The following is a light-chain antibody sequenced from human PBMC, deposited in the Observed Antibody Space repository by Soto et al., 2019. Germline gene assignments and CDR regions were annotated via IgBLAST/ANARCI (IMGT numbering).Light chain of an antibody. CDR1: QGINKW. V-gene: IGKV1-12*01. Sequence: DIQMTQSPSSVSAPVGDRVTITCRASQGINKWVAWYQQKPGKAPKLLIYGTSSLQSGVTSRFSGSGSGTDFTLTISSLQPEDSATYYCQQANSFPWTFGQGTKVEVK. CDR2: GTS. CDR3: QQANSFPWT. J-gene: IGKJ1*01.